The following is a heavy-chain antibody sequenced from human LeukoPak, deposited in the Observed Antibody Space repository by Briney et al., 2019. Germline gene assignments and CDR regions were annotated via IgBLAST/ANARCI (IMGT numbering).Heavy chain of an antibody. V-gene: IGHV1-2*02. CDR1: GYTLSDYY. Sequence: GASVKVSCKAYGYTLSDYYMHWVRQAPGQGLEWMGWINPNGGGTNYAQKFQGRVPMTRDTSISTAYMELSRLRSDDTAVYYCARANFPYYYDSNGLNAFNIWGQGTMVTVSS. CDR2: INPNGGGT. D-gene: IGHD3-22*01. CDR3: ARANFPYYYDSNGLNAFNI. J-gene: IGHJ3*02.